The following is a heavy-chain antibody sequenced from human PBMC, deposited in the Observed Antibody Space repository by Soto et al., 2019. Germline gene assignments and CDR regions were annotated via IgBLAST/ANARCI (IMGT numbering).Heavy chain of an antibody. D-gene: IGHD3-9*01. CDR1: GGSFSGYY. J-gene: IGHJ6*02. CDR3: ARANTQTYYDILTGYYRGYYYYGMDV. CDR2: INHSGST. V-gene: IGHV4-34*01. Sequence: SETLSLTCAVYGGSFSGYYWSWIRQPPGKGLEWIGEINHSGSTNYNPSLKSRVTISVDTSKNQFSLKLSSVTAADTAVYYCARANTQTYYDILTGYYRGYYYYGMDVWGQGTTVTVSS.